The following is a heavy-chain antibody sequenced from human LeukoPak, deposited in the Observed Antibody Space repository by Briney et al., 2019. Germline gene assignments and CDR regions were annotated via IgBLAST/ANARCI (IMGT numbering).Heavy chain of an antibody. V-gene: IGHV3-15*01. CDR2: IKSKTDGGTA. CDR3: TTDWYYYDSSGYYPIF. CDR1: GFPFSDVW. Sequence: GGSLRLSCAASGFPFSDVWMSWVRQAPGKGLEWVGRIKSKTDGGTADYAAPVKGRFTFPRDDSKNTLYLQMNSLKTEDTAVYYCTTDWYYYDSSGYYPIFWGQGTLVTVSS. J-gene: IGHJ4*02. D-gene: IGHD3-22*01.